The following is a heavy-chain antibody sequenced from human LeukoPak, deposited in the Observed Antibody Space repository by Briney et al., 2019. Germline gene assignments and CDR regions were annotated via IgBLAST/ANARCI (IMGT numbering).Heavy chain of an antibody. CDR2: ISYTGST. V-gene: IGHV4-61*03. J-gene: IGHJ5*02. Sequence: SGTLSLTCTVSGYSISSGYYWGWIRQPPGKGLEWIGYISYTGSTNYNPSLKTRVTISVDTSKNHFSLKLSSVTAADTAVYFCARVSWLDTTISGTNCFDPWGQGTLVTVSS. D-gene: IGHD5-18*01. CDR1: GYSISSGYY. CDR3: ARVSWLDTTISGTNCFDP.